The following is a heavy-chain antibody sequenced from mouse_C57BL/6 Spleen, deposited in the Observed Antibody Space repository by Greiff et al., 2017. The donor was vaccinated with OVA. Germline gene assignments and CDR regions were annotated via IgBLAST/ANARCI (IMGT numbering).Heavy chain of an antibody. CDR1: GYTFTSYW. CDR3: ARWEDLDFPFDY. CDR2: INPSSGST. D-gene: IGHD2-13*01. V-gene: IGHV1-7*01. Sequence: QVQLKESGAELAKPGASVKLSCKASGYTFTSYWMHWVKQRPGQGLEWIGYINPSSGSTKYNQKFKDKATVTADKSSSTAYMQLSSLTYEDSAVYYCARWEDLDFPFDYWGQGTTLTVSS. J-gene: IGHJ2*01.